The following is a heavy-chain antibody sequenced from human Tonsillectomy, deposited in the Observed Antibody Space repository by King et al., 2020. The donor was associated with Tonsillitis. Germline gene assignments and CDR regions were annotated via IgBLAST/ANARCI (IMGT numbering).Heavy chain of an antibody. V-gene: IGHV1-69*12. CDR1: GGNFSHYA. CDR3: ARLNIAASSWYILDY. J-gene: IGHJ4*02. CDR2: VIPLFATA. Sequence: VQLVQSGADVRKPGSSVKVSCKASGGNFSHYAINWVRQVPGQGLEWMGGVIPLFATANYAQKFQGRLTITADDSTHTAYMDLSSLTSDDTAIYYRARLNIAASSWYILDYWGQGTLVTVSS. D-gene: IGHD6-13*01.